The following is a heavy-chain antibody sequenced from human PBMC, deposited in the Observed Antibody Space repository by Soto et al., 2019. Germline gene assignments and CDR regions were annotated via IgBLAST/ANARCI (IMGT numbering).Heavy chain of an antibody. Sequence: QITLKESGPPRVKPTQTLTLTCTFSGFSLTTSGVGVGWIRQPPGKALERLALIYWDDDKRYSPSLKSRLTITKDTSKNQVVLTMTNMDPVDTATYYCAHRAGNQGNWNGGYFDFWGLGALVTVSS. J-gene: IGHJ4*02. CDR3: AHRAGNQGNWNGGYFDF. CDR2: IYWDDDK. V-gene: IGHV2-5*02. CDR1: GFSLTTSGVG. D-gene: IGHD1-1*01.